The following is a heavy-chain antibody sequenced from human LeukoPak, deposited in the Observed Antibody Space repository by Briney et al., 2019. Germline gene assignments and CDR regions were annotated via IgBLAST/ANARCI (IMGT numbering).Heavy chain of an antibody. Sequence: GGSLRLSCAASGFTFSSYWMNWVRQAPGKGLEWVANIKQDGSEKYCVDPVKGRFTISRDNAKNSLYLQMNNLRAEDTAVYYCARDPGYSYGRRYWYFDLWGRGTLVTVSS. J-gene: IGHJ2*01. V-gene: IGHV3-7*01. CDR1: GFTFSSYW. CDR3: ARDPGYSYGRRYWYFDL. CDR2: IKQDGSEK. D-gene: IGHD5-18*01.